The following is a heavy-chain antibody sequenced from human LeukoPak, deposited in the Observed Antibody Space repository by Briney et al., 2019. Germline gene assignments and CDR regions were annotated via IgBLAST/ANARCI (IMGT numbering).Heavy chain of an antibody. Sequence: SETLSLTCTVSGGSISSYYWGWIRQPPGKGLEWIGSIYYSGSTYYNPSLKSRVTISVDTSKNQFSLKLSSVTATDTAVYYCARPIVVVPLRAFDIWGQGTMVTVSS. J-gene: IGHJ3*02. CDR3: ARPIVVVPLRAFDI. V-gene: IGHV4-39*01. CDR2: IYYSGST. D-gene: IGHD2-21*01. CDR1: GGSISSYY.